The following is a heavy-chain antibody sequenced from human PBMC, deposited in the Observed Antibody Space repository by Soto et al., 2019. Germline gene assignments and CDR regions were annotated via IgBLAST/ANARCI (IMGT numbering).Heavy chain of an antibody. Sequence: EVQLLESGGGLVQPGGSLRLSCAASGFTFSSYAMSWVRQAPGKGLEWVSAISISGGSTYYADSVKGRFTISRDNSKNTLYLQMNRLRVEDTAVYYCAKHERLSRYYMDVLGKGTTVTVSS. CDR1: GFTFSSYA. CDR3: AKHERLSRYYMDV. CDR2: ISISGGST. V-gene: IGHV3-23*01. D-gene: IGHD1-1*01. J-gene: IGHJ6*03.